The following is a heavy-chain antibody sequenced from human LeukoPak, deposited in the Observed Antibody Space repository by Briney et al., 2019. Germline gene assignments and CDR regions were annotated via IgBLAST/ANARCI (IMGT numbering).Heavy chain of an antibody. CDR2: ISSSSSYI. J-gene: IGHJ6*03. V-gene: IGHV3-21*01. Sequence: PGGSLRLSCAASGFTFSSYSMNWVRQAPGKGLEWVSSISSSSSYIYYADSVKGRFTISRDNAKNSLYLQMNSLRAEDTAVYCCARDRWLQSEDYYMDVWGKGTTVTISS. CDR1: GFTFSSYS. D-gene: IGHD5-24*01. CDR3: ARDRWLQSEDYYMDV.